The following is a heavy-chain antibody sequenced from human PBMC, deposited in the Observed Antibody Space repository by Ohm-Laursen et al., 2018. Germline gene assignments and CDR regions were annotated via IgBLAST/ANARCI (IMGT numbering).Heavy chain of an antibody. Sequence: GSLRLSCSASGFTFDDYGMSWVRQAPGKGLEWVSGINWNGGSTGYADSVKGRFTISRDNAKNSLYLQMNSLRAEDTALYHCARVPGWLDDYYYYGMDVWGQGTTVTVSS. CDR1: GFTFDDYG. CDR2: INWNGGST. CDR3: ARVPGWLDDYYYYGMDV. V-gene: IGHV3-20*01. J-gene: IGHJ6*02. D-gene: IGHD6-19*01.